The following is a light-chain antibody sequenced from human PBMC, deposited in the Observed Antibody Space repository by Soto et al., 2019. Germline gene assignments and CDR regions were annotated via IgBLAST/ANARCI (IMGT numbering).Light chain of an antibody. J-gene: IGKJ1*01. CDR3: QQYGGPWT. V-gene: IGKV3-20*01. CDR2: DAS. Sequence: ENVLTQSPGTLSLSPGERATLSCRASQSVAINYLAWHQQKPGRAPSLFIFDASSRDSGIQDRFSGSGYGTDLTLPIRSLAPDAPAVYYCQQYGGPWTFGQGPTVEIK. CDR1: QSVAINY.